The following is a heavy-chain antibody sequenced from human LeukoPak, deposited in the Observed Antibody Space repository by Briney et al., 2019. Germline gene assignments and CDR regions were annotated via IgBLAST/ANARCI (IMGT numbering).Heavy chain of an antibody. V-gene: IGHV4-34*01. CDR3: ARRDSGWYMGGVYYFDY. D-gene: IGHD6-19*01. CDR2: INHSGST. Sequence: PSETLSLTCGVYGGSVSGYYWSWIRQPPGKGLEWIGEINHSGSTNYGPSLKSRVTISVDMSKNQFSLKLNSVTAADTAVYFCARRDSGWYMGGVYYFDYWGQGTLVTVSS. J-gene: IGHJ4*02. CDR1: GGSVSGYY.